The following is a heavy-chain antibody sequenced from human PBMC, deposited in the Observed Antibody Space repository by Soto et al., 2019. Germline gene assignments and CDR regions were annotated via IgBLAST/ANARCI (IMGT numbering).Heavy chain of an antibody. CDR1: GGSISSGGYY. D-gene: IGHD2-21*01. CDR2: IYYSGST. Sequence: QVQLQESGPGLVKPSQTLSLTCTVSGGSISSGGYYWSWIRQHPGKGLEWIGYIYYSGSTYYNPSPTSRVTISVDTSKNQFSLKLSAVTAADTAVYYCARGVIAIRKWYFDLWGRGTLVTVSS. V-gene: IGHV4-31*03. CDR3: ARGVIAIRKWYFDL. J-gene: IGHJ2*01.